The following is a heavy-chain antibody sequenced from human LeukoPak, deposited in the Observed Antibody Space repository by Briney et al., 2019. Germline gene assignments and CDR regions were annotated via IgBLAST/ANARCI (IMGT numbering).Heavy chain of an antibody. J-gene: IGHJ3*02. CDR3: AKDWNSSGYIDAFDI. D-gene: IGHD3-22*01. CDR2: INEDGGTT. CDR1: GFTFNNYA. Sequence: GGSLRLSCAASGFTFNNYAMSWVRQAPGKGLEWVSGINEDGGTTFYADSVKGRFTISRDNSQNTLYLQMNSLRAEDTAVYYCAKDWNSSGYIDAFDIWGQGTMVTVSS. V-gene: IGHV3-23*01.